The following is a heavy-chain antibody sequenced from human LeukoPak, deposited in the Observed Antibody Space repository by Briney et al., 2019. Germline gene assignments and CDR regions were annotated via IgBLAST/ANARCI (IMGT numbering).Heavy chain of an antibody. CDR2: TYYRSKWYN. Sequence: SQTLSLTCAISGDSVSSNSAAWNWIRQSPSRGLEWLGRTYYRSKWYNDYAVSVKSRITINPDTSKNQFSLQLNSVTPEDTAVYYCARGTRYSSSLTRAFDIWGQGTMVTVSS. V-gene: IGHV6-1*01. J-gene: IGHJ3*02. D-gene: IGHD6-6*01. CDR1: GDSVSSNSAA. CDR3: ARGTRYSSSLTRAFDI.